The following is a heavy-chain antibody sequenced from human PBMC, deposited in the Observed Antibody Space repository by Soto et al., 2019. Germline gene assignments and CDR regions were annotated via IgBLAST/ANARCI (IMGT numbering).Heavy chain of an antibody. CDR3: ARLGGYSGYDPFDY. V-gene: IGHV3-23*01. Sequence: EVQLLESGGGLVEPGASLRLSCAASGFHFSIYAMGWVRQAPGKGLEWVSVISGNGGSTYYPDSVKGRFSISRDISKNTLFLEMNSLRAEDTAIYYCARLGGYSGYDPFDYWGQGTLVTVSS. D-gene: IGHD5-12*01. CDR2: ISGNGGST. CDR1: GFHFSIYA. J-gene: IGHJ4*02.